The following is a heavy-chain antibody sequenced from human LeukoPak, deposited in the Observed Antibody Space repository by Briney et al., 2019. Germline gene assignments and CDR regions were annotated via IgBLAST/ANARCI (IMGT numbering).Heavy chain of an antibody. CDR1: GGSISAYY. J-gene: IGHJ4*02. V-gene: IGHV4-59*07. Sequence: SDTLSLTCTVSGGSISAYYWSWIRQPPGKGLEWIGYIHYSGTTNYYPSLKSRVTIALDTAKNQFSLKLDSVTAADPAVYYCARFGTSSSRFFDQWGQGTLVSVSS. D-gene: IGHD6-6*01. CDR3: ARFGTSSSRFFDQ. CDR2: IHYSGTT.